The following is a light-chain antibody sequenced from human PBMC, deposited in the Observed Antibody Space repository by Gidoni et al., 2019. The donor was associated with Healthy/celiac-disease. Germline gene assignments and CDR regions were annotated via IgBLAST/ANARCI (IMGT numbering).Light chain of an antibody. J-gene: IGKJ5*01. Sequence: EIVMTPSPATLSVSPGERATLSCRASQSVSSNLAWFQQNSGQAPRLLIYGASTRATGIPARFSGSGSGTDFTLTISSLQSEDFAVYYCQQYNKWPPITCGQGTRLEIK. CDR1: QSVSSN. CDR3: QQYNKWPPIT. CDR2: GAS. V-gene: IGKV3-15*01.